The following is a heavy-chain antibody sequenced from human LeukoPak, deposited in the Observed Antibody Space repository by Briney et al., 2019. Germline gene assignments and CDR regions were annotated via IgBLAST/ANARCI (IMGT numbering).Heavy chain of an antibody. CDR2: ISGSGGSP. CDR3: AKGHYYDSSDSFDY. CDR1: GFTFSNYA. Sequence: GGSLRLSCAASGFTFSNYAMSWVRQAPGKGLEWVSAISGSGGSPYYADSVKCRFAISRDNSKNTLYLQMNSLRAEDTAVYYCAKGHYYDSSDSFDYWGQAALVSVSS. J-gene: IGHJ4*02. D-gene: IGHD3-22*01. V-gene: IGHV3-23*01.